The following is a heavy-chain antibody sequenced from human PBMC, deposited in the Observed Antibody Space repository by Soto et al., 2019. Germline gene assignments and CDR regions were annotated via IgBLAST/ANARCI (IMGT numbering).Heavy chain of an antibody. Sequence: QVQLVESGGGVVQPGRSLRLSCAASGFTFSSYGMHWVRQAPGKGLEWVAVISYAGSNKYYADSVKGRFTISRDNSKNTLYLQMNSLRAEDTAVYYCAKGGLSNCYCYYMDVWGKGTTGTGSS. CDR2: ISYAGSNK. CDR1: GFTFSSYG. CDR3: AKGGLSNCYCYYMDV. D-gene: IGHD2-2*01. V-gene: IGHV3-30*18. J-gene: IGHJ6*03.